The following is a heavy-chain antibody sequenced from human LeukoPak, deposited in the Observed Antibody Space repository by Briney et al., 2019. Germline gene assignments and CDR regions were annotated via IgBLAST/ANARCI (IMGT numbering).Heavy chain of an antibody. Sequence: PSETLSLTCTVSGYSISNGYYWGWIRQPPGKGLEWVGSIYHRGSTYYNPSLRSRVTISLDRSKKKFSLKLTSVTAADTAVYYCARDSSGFYYARMLNYWGQGTLVTVSS. CDR2: IYHRGST. CDR3: ARDSSGFYYARMLNY. CDR1: GYSISNGYY. D-gene: IGHD3-22*01. V-gene: IGHV4-38-2*02. J-gene: IGHJ4*02.